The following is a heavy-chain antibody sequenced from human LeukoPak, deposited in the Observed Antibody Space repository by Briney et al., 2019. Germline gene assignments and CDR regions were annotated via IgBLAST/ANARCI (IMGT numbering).Heavy chain of an antibody. CDR3: ARHTLSILVNWFDP. J-gene: IGHJ5*02. V-gene: IGHV1-2*02. D-gene: IGHD2/OR15-2a*01. CDR2: VNPNSGDT. Sequence: GASVKVSCKASGYTFTGYYLHWVRQAPGQGLEWMGCVNPNSGDTNYAQKFQGSVTMTRDTSISAVYMELSRLRSDDTAVYYCARHTLSILVNWFDPWGQGTLVTVSS. CDR1: GYTFTGYY.